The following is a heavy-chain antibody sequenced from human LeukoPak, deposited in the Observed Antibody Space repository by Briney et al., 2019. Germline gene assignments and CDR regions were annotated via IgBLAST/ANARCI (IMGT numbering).Heavy chain of an antibody. J-gene: IGHJ4*02. Sequence: GGPVTLFCTPSGFTFSRYSMHWVRRARGKGLEGVSYISSRSSYIYYAESVKGRFTISRDNAKNSLYLQMNSLRAEDTAVYYCAREVDTCFDYWGQGTLVTVSS. D-gene: IGHD5-18*01. CDR1: GFTFSRYS. V-gene: IGHV3-21*01. CDR2: ISSRSSYI. CDR3: AREVDTCFDY.